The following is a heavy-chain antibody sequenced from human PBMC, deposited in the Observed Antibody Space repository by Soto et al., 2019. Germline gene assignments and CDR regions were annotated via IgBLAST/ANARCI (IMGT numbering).Heavy chain of an antibody. CDR3: ARIDAVYYYDSSGPPPFVDY. Sequence: ASVKFSCKESGYTFTSYGISWVRQAAGQRLEWMGWISAYNGNTNYAQKLQGRVTMTTDTSTSTAYMELRSLRSDDTAVYYCARIDAVYYYDSSGPPPFVDYWGQGTPVTVSS. D-gene: IGHD3-22*01. J-gene: IGHJ4*02. V-gene: IGHV1-18*01. CDR1: GYTFTSYG. CDR2: ISAYNGNT.